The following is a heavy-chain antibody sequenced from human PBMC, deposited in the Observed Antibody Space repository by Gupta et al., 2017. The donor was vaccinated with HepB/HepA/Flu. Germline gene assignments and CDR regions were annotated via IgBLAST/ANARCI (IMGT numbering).Heavy chain of an antibody. CDR3: TRGGRDSGSSEKDS. V-gene: IGHV3-30-3*01. CDR2: ISSDGSNQ. Sequence: QVQLVESGGGVVQPGRSLRLPCAASGFTLRHYAINWVRQAPDKGLEWVAAISSDGSNQYYADSVKGRFPISRDNPKNTLSLEMNSLRAEDTAVYYCTRGGRDSGSSEKDSWGQGTLVTVSS. D-gene: IGHD6-6*01. J-gene: IGHJ5*01. CDR1: GFTLRHYA.